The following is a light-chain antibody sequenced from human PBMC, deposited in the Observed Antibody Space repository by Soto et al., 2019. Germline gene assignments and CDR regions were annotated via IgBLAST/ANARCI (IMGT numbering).Light chain of an antibody. Sequence: DIQMTQSPSSLSASVGDRVNITCRASQSISSYLNWYRQKSGKAPELLIHTASSLPSGVPSRFSGSGSGTDVTLTISSLQPEDFATYYCQQSYTSPITFGPGTKVDVK. CDR1: QSISSY. J-gene: IGKJ3*01. V-gene: IGKV1-39*01. CDR2: TAS. CDR3: QQSYTSPIT.